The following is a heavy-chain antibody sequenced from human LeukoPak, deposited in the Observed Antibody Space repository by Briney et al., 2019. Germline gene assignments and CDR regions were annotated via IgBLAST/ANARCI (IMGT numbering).Heavy chain of an antibody. D-gene: IGHD6-19*01. Sequence: PGGSLRLSCTASGFTFSRSWMSWVRQAPGKGLEWVSAISGSGGSTYYADSVKGRFTISRDNSKNTLYLQMNSLRAEDTAVYYCAKEVKPYSSGPNYFDYWGQGTLVTVSS. J-gene: IGHJ4*02. CDR2: ISGSGGST. V-gene: IGHV3-23*01. CDR1: GFTFSRSW. CDR3: AKEVKPYSSGPNYFDY.